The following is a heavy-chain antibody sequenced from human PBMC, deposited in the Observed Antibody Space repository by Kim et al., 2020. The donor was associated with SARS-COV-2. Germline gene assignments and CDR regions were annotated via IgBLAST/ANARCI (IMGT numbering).Heavy chain of an antibody. CDR2: IDPSDSYT. CDR3: ARHGIYDSRMDV. V-gene: IGHV5-10-1*01. CDR1: GYSFTSYW. J-gene: IGHJ6*02. D-gene: IGHD3-9*01. Sequence: GESLKISCKGSGYSFTSYWISWVRQMPGKGLEWMGRIDPSDSYTNYSPSFQGHVTISADKSISTAYLQWSSLKASDTAMYYCARHGIYDSRMDVWGQGTTVTVSS.